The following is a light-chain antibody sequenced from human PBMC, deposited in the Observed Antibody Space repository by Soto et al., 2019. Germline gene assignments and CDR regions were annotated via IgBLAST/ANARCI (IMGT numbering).Light chain of an antibody. Sequence: DLQMTQSPSSLSASVGDRVTITCRAGQSISDYLHWYQQKPGKAPNLLIYATSTLQTGVPSRFSGSGSGTDFTLTISSLQPEDSATYYCQQTYSPLAWTFGQGTKVEIK. CDR3: QQTYSPLAWT. CDR1: QSISDY. V-gene: IGKV1-39*01. J-gene: IGKJ1*01. CDR2: ATS.